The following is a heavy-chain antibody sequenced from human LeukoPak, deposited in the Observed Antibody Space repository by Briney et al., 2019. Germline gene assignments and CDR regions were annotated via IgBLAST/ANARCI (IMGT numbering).Heavy chain of an antibody. V-gene: IGHV3-30-3*02. D-gene: IGHD3-10*01. CDR2: ISYDGSNK. J-gene: IGHJ3*02. CDR3: AKWGTGGAFDI. Sequence: GGSLRLSCAASGFTFSSYAMHWVRQAPGKGLEWVAVISYDGSNKYYADSVKGRFTISRDNSKNTLYLQMNSLRAEDTAVYYCAKWGTGGAFDIWGQGTMVTVSS. CDR1: GFTFSSYA.